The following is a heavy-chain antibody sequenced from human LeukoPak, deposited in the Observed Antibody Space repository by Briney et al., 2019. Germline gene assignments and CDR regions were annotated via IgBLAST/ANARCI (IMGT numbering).Heavy chain of an antibody. CDR3: ARSQSLGRLSYYYGMDV. J-gene: IGHJ6*02. V-gene: IGHV3-7*03. Sequence: GGSLRLSCAASGFAFSNHWMSWVRQTPGKGLEWVANIKGDGSEKYYVESVKGRFTISRDNADNSLYLQTKSLRAEDTAVYYCARSQSLGRLSYYYGMDVWGQGTTVTVSS. CDR1: GFAFSNHW. CDR2: IKGDGSEK. D-gene: IGHD3-16*01.